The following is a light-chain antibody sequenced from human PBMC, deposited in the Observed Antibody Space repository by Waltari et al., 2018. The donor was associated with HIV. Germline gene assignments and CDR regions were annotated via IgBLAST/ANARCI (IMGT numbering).Light chain of an antibody. Sequence: QSVMTQPPSASGTPGQRVTISCSGSSSNIGRNYVNWYQQLPGTTPKPLIYRNNQRPSGVPDRFSGSKSGTPASLAISGRRSEDEADYYCAAWDDSLSGSWVFGGGTQVTVL. CDR2: RNN. J-gene: IGLJ3*02. CDR1: SSNIGRNY. CDR3: AAWDDSLSGSWV. V-gene: IGLV1-47*01.